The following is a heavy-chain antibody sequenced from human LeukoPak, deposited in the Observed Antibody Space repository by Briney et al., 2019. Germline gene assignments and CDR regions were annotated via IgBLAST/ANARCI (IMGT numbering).Heavy chain of an antibody. J-gene: IGHJ4*02. Sequence: GGSLRLSCAVSRLTFSSYWMHCVRRATGKGLVWVARINNHGCSTSYGVSVQGRHTLYRENAKNTLSLQVNNLRAEHTPGYYCIRDLWGERHVFFDCWGEGTLVTVSS. CDR2: INNHGCST. CDR1: RLTFSSYW. V-gene: IGHV3-74*01. D-gene: IGHD1-26*01. CDR3: IRDLWGERHVFFDC.